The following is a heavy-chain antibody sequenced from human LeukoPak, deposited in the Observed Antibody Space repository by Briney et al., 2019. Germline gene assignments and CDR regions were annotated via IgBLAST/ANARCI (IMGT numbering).Heavy chain of an antibody. CDR1: GFTFSSYA. D-gene: IGHD6-19*01. CDR2: ISGSGGST. V-gene: IGHV3-23*01. J-gene: IGHJ4*02. Sequence: PGGSLRLSCAASGFTFSSYAMSWVRQAPGKGLEWVSAISGSGGSTYYADSVKGRFTISRDNSKNKLYLQMNSLRAEDTAVYYCAKLPGQWLVTEPFDYWGQGTLVTVSS. CDR3: AKLPGQWLVTEPFDY.